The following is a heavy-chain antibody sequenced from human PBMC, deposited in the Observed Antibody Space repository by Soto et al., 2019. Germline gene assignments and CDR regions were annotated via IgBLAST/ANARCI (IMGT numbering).Heavy chain of an antibody. D-gene: IGHD3-16*02. CDR2: ISSSSSYI. V-gene: IGHV3-21*01. CDR1: GFTFSSYS. CDR3: ARDMPPVDYVWGSYRYRYFDY. Sequence: PGGSLRLSCAASGFTFSSYSMNWVRQAPGKGLEWVSSISSSSSYIYYADSVKGRFTISRDNAKNSLYLQMNSLRAEDTAVYYCARDMPPVDYVWGSYRYRYFDYWGQGTLVTVSS. J-gene: IGHJ4*02.